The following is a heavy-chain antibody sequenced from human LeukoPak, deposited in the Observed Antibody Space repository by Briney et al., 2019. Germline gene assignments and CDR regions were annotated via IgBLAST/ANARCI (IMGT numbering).Heavy chain of an antibody. CDR1: GFTFSSYA. J-gene: IGHJ4*02. V-gene: IGHV3-23*01. CDR2: ISGSGGST. Sequence: PGGSLRLSCAASGFTFSSYAMTWVRQAPGKGLEWVSGISGSGGSTYYADSVKGRFTISRDNSKNTLYLQMNSLRSEDTAVYYCAKGGGPYHLPTDYWGQGTLVTVSS. CDR3: AKGGGPYHLPTDY. D-gene: IGHD2-2*01.